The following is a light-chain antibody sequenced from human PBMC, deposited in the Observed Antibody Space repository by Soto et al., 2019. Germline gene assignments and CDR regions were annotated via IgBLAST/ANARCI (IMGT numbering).Light chain of an antibody. CDR1: TGAVTSGHY. V-gene: IGLV7-46*01. CDR3: LLSYPSNRV. J-gene: IGLJ2*01. CDR2: ETS. Sequence: QAVVTQEPSLTVSPGGTVTLTCASSTGAVTSGHYPYWFQLKPGQAPRTLIYETSTKQSWTPARFSGSLLGGKAVLTLSGAHPEDEAEYYCLLSYPSNRVFGGGTQLTVL.